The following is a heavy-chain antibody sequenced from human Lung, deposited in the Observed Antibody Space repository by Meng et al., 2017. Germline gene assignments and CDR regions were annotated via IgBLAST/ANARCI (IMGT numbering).Heavy chain of an antibody. D-gene: IGHD4-17*01. CDR1: GFTFSTYW. Sequence: GESLKISCAASGFTFSTYWMSWVRQAPGKGLEWVANIKKDGSEKHYVDSVKGRFTISRDNAKNSLYLQMDSLRDEDTAVYYCARDDFGADDAFDIWGQGTMVTVSS. V-gene: IGHV3-7*01. J-gene: IGHJ3*02. CDR2: IKKDGSEK. CDR3: ARDDFGADDAFDI.